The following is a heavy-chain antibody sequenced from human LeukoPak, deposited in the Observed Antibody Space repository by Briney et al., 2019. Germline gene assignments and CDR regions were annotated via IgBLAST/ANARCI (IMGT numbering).Heavy chain of an antibody. CDR1: GFTFSSYA. V-gene: IGHV3-30*04. CDR2: ISYDGSNK. D-gene: IGHD6-19*01. J-gene: IGHJ4*02. Sequence: PGRSLRLSCAPSGFTFSSYAMHWVRQAPGKGLEWVAVISYDGSNKYYADSVKGRFTISRDNSKNTLYLQMNSLRAEDTAVYYCASAAIAVADYWGQGTLVTVSS. CDR3: ASAAIAVADY.